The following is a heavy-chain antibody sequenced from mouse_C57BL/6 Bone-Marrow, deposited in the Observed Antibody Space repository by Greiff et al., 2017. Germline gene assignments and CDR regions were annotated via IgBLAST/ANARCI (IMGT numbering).Heavy chain of an antibody. CDR3: ARCDGSLWYIEF. CDR2: INPNNGGT. CDR1: GYTFPDYN. J-gene: IGHJ1*03. Sequence: DVQLQESGPELVTPGASVKMSCKASGYTFPDYNMHWVKQSHGKRLEWIGYINPNNGGTSYNQKFKGKATLNVNKSSSTAYMELRILTSEYSAVYDCARCDGSLWYIEFWGTGTTVTVSS. D-gene: IGHD1-1*01. V-gene: IGHV1-22*01.